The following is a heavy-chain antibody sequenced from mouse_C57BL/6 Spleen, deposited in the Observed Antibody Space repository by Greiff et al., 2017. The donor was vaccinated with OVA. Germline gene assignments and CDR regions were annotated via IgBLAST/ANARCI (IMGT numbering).Heavy chain of an antibody. CDR1: GYAFSSYW. CDR2: IYPGDGDT. D-gene: IGHD6-1*01. Sequence: VHLVESGAELVKPGASVKISCKASGYAFSSYWMNWVKQRPGKGLEWIGQIYPGDGDTNYNGKFKGKATLTADKSSSTAYMQLSSLTSEDSAVYFCASSPYYYAMDYWGQGTSVTVSS. V-gene: IGHV1-80*01. J-gene: IGHJ4*01. CDR3: ASSPYYYAMDY.